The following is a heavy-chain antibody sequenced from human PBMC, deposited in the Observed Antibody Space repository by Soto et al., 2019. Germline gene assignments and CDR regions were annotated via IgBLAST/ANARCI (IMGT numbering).Heavy chain of an antibody. Sequence: GGSLRLSCTVSGFTFDDYAISWVRQAPGKGLEWVGFISSQAFGGTTEYAASVEGRFTISTDESKTIAYLQMNSLKAADTAVYFCATVYFYDSSADYYFDYWGQGTLVTVSS. CDR1: GFTFDDYA. CDR2: ISSQAFGGTT. J-gene: IGHJ4*02. D-gene: IGHD3-22*01. V-gene: IGHV3-49*04. CDR3: ATVYFYDSSADYYFDY.